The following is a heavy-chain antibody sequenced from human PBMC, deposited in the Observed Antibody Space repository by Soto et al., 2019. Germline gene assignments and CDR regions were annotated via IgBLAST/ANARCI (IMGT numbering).Heavy chain of an antibody. CDR3: AKGIAVAGYNENFDY. D-gene: IGHD6-19*01. V-gene: IGHV3-23*01. CDR2: ISGSGGST. CDR1: GFTFSSYA. Sequence: GGSLRLSCAASGFTFSSYAMSWVRQAPGKGLEWVSAISGSGGSTYYADSVKGRFTISRDNSKNTLYLQMNSLRAEDTAVYYCAKGIAVAGYNENFDYWGQGTLVTVSS. J-gene: IGHJ4*02.